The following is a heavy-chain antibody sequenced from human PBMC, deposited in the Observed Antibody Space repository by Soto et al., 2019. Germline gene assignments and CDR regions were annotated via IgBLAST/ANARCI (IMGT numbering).Heavy chain of an antibody. CDR3: ARLTTVTTVSPDENWFDP. CDR1: GYTFTNYG. V-gene: IGHV1-18*01. CDR2: ISGYNGNT. Sequence: ASVKVSCKASGYTFTNYGVAWVRQAPGHGLEWLGWISGYNGNTNYAQKLQGRVTMTTDTSTSTAYMELRSLRSDDTAVYYCARLTTVTTVSPDENWFDPWGQGTLVTVSS. J-gene: IGHJ5*02. D-gene: IGHD4-17*01.